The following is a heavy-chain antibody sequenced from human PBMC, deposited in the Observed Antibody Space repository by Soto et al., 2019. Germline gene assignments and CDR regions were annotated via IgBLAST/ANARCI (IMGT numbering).Heavy chain of an antibody. CDR2: IFYLGSS. Sequence: SETLSLTCTVPGDSIISSDFYWGWVRQPPGKGLEWIGSIFYLGSSYYNPSLKSRVTMSVDTSKNQFSLRLRSVTAADTALYFCARHSLALRKNNWFDPWGQGIMVTVSS. J-gene: IGHJ5*02. D-gene: IGHD3-3*02. CDR1: GDSIISSDFY. V-gene: IGHV4-39*01. CDR3: ARHSLALRKNNWFDP.